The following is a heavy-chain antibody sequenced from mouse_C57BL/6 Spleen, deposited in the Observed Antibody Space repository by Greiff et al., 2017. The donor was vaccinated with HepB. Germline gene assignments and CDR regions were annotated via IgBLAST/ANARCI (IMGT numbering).Heavy chain of an antibody. J-gene: IGHJ4*01. V-gene: IGHV5-17*01. CDR3: ARLDGDYSYYAMDY. CDR2: ISSGSSTI. CDR1: GFTFSDYG. D-gene: IGHD2-13*01. Sequence: EVKLMESGGGLVKPGGSLKLSCAASGFTFSDYGMHWVRQAPETGLEWVAYISSGSSTIYYADTVKGRFTISRDNAKNTLFLQMTSLRSEDTAMYYCARLDGDYSYYAMDYWGQGTSVTVSS.